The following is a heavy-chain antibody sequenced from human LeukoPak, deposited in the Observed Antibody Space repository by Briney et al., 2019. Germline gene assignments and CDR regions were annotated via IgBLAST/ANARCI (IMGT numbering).Heavy chain of an antibody. D-gene: IGHD5-18*01. V-gene: IGHV3-21*01. CDR2: ISSSSSYI. J-gene: IGHJ4*02. Sequence: PGGSLRLSCAASGFTFSSYSMNWVRQAPGKGLEWVSSISSSSSYIYYADSVKGRFTISRDNAKNSLYLQMNSLRAEDTAVYYCARDGSGYSYGLCAYWGRGTLVTVSS. CDR1: GFTFSSYS. CDR3: ARDGSGYSYGLCAY.